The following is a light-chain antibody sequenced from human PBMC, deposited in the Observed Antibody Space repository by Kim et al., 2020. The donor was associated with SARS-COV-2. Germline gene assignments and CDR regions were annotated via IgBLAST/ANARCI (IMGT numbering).Light chain of an antibody. CDR3: QQYNSYSLT. CDR1: QGISSW. CDR2: DAS. V-gene: IGKV1-5*01. J-gene: IGKJ4*02. Sequence: ASAGDRVTITCRASQGISSWLAWYQQKPGKAPQLLIYDASSLESGVPSRFSGSGSGTEFSLTISSLQPDDFATYYCQQYNSYSLTFGRGTKVDIK.